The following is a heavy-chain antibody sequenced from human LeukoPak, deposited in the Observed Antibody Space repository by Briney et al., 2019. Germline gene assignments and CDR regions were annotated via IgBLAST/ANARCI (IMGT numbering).Heavy chain of an antibody. Sequence: GGSLRLSCAASGFTFSSYWMQWVRQAPGKGLVWVSRINSDGSSTTYADSVKGRFTISRDNAKNTLYLQMNSLRAEDTAVYYCAREYSSSRYFDCWGQGTLVTVSS. CDR3: AREYSSSRYFDC. V-gene: IGHV3-74*01. D-gene: IGHD6-6*01. CDR2: INSDGSST. J-gene: IGHJ4*02. CDR1: GFTFSSYW.